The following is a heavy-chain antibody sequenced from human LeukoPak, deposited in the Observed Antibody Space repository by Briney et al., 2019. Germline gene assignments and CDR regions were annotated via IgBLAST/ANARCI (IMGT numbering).Heavy chain of an antibody. CDR3: AREGAYGSGRYYYMDV. CDR2: IYHSGST. J-gene: IGHJ6*03. CDR1: GYSISSGYY. V-gene: IGHV4-38-2*02. Sequence: SETLSLTCTVSGYSISSGYYWGWIRQPPGKGLEWIGSIYHSGSTYYNPSLKSRVTISVDTSKNQFSLKLSSVTAADTAVYYCAREGAYGSGRYYYMDVWGKGTTVTVSS. D-gene: IGHD3-10*01.